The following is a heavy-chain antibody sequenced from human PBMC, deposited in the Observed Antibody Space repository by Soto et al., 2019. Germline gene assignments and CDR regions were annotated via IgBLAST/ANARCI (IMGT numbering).Heavy chain of an antibody. CDR2: IYPGDSDT. V-gene: IGHV5-51*01. Sequence: GESLKISCKGSGYSFTSYWIGWVRQMPGKGLEWMGIIYPGDSDTRYSPSFQGQVTISADKSISTAYLQWSSLKASDTSMYYCARIGDFYNTVYYYYYGMDFWGQGTTVTVS. CDR3: ARIGDFYNTVYYYYYGMDF. J-gene: IGHJ6*02. CDR1: GYSFTSYW. D-gene: IGHD3-3*01.